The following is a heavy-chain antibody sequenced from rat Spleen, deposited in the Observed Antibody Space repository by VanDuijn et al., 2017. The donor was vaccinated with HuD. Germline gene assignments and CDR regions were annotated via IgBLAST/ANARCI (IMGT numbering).Heavy chain of an antibody. CDR3: TRGDYYSALFDY. Sequence: QVQLKESGPGLVQPSQTLSLTCTVSGFSLTSNGVSWVRQPPGKGLEWIAAISSGGSTYYNSALKSRLSISRDTSKSQVFLKMNSLQTEDTAIYFCTRGDYYSALFDYWGQGVMVTVSS. CDR2: ISSGGST. CDR1: GFSLTSNG. J-gene: IGHJ2*01. V-gene: IGHV2S12*01. D-gene: IGHD1-1*01.